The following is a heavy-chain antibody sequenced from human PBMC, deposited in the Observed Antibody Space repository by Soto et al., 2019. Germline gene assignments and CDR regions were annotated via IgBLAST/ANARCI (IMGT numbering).Heavy chain of an antibody. J-gene: IGHJ6*02. CDR1: GYSFTSYW. CDR2: IDPSDSYT. CDR3: ARLPVSGTGAHYYYYGMDV. D-gene: IGHD7-27*01. V-gene: IGHV5-10-1*01. Sequence: GESLKISCKGSGYSFTSYWISWVRQMPGKGLEWMGRIDPSDSYTNYSPSFQGHVTISADKSISTAYLQWSSLKASDTAMYYCARLPVSGTGAHYYYYGMDVWGQGTTVTVS.